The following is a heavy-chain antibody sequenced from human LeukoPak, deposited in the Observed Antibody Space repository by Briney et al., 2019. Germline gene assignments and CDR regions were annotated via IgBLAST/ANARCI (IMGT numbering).Heavy chain of an antibody. J-gene: IGHJ4*02. CDR1: GGSISSGTYY. Sequence: SETLSLTCTVSGGSISSGTYYWSWIRQPAGKGLEWIGRIYTSGSTNYNPSLKSRITISVDTSKNQFSLKLSSVTAADTAVYYCAKHYMGSSYNRAVDYWGQGTLVTVSS. V-gene: IGHV4-61*02. CDR2: IYTSGST. CDR3: AKHYMGSSYNRAVDY. D-gene: IGHD3-10*01.